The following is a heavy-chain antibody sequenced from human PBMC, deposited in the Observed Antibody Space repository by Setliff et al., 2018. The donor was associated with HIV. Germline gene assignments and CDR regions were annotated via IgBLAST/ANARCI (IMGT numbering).Heavy chain of an antibody. Sequence: SVKVSCKASGYTFTGYYVHWVRQAPGQGLEWMGKIIPKSDATDYAQKFEGRVTITADKSTSTAYMEVNSLRFEDTAVYYCARVFYYSAGSYSLDYWGQETLVTVSS. CDR2: IIPKSDAT. J-gene: IGHJ4*01. V-gene: IGHV1-69*06. D-gene: IGHD3-10*01. CDR1: GYTFTGYY. CDR3: ARVFYYSAGSYSLDY.